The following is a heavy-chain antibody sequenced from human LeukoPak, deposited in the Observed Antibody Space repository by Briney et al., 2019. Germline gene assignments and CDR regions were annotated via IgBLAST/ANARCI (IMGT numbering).Heavy chain of an antibody. D-gene: IGHD4-17*01. CDR3: ARDPFYGDADLDS. CDR1: GFTFSNYW. V-gene: IGHV3-74*01. Sequence: TGGSLRLSCAASGFTFSNYWMHWVRQAPGKGLVWVSRTKSDGSITSYADSVKGRFTISRDNAKNTLYLQMNSLRAEDTAVYYCARDPFYGDADLDSWGQGTLVTVSS. J-gene: IGHJ4*02. CDR2: TKSDGSIT.